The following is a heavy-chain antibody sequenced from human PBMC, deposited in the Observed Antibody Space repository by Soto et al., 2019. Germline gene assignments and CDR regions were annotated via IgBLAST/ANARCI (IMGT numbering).Heavy chain of an antibody. CDR1: GYTFTSYD. J-gene: IGHJ4*02. V-gene: IGHV1-8*01. CDR3: ARSTNDYGDRH. Sequence: QVQLVQSGAEVKKPGASVKVSCKASGYTFTSYDINWVRQATGQGLEWMGWMNPDSGNTGYAQKFQGRVTMTRNTXXXXXXXXXXSLXXXXXXVXYCARSTNDYGDRHWGQGTLVTVSS. D-gene: IGHD4-17*01. CDR2: MNPDSGNT.